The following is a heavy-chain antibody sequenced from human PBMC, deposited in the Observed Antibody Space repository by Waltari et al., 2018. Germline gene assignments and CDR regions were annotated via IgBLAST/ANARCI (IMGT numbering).Heavy chain of an antibody. D-gene: IGHD6-19*01. CDR1: GFTFSSYA. CDR3: AKIAVDGMDV. CDR2: ISGSGGCI. Sequence: EVQLLESGGGLVQPGGSLRLSCAASGFTFSSYAMSWVRQAPGKGLEWVAAISGSGGCIYYADSVNGPFTISRDKSKNTLYLKMNILRAEDTAVYYCAKIAVDGMDVWGQGTTVTVSS. V-gene: IGHV3-23*01. J-gene: IGHJ6*02.